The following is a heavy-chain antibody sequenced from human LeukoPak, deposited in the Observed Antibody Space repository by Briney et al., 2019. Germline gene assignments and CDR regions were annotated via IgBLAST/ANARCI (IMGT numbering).Heavy chain of an antibody. CDR1: GYTFTGYY. CDR2: INPNSGGT. CDR3: ARDSPGNYDILTGYYPYFDY. V-gene: IGHV1-2*06. D-gene: IGHD3-9*01. J-gene: IGHJ4*02. Sequence: ASVKVSCKASGYTFTGYYMHWVRQAPGQGLEWMGRINPNSGGTNYAQKFQGRGTMTRDTSISTAYMELSRLRSDDTAVYYCARDSPGNYDILTGYYPYFDYWGQGTLVTVSS.